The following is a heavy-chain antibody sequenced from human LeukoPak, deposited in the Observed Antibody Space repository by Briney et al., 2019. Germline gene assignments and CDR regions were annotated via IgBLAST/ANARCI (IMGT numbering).Heavy chain of an antibody. J-gene: IGHJ4*02. CDR3: AREGSYCVGGDCYSFDF. Sequence: GASVKVSCKASGYRFISNYIQWVRQAPGLGPEWMGWMHPGNGNTRDAEKFQGRVTMTRDTSINTAYMDLSSLRYDDTAVYYCAREGSYCVGGDCYSFDFWGQGTLITVSS. CDR2: MHPGNGNT. CDR1: GYRFISNY. V-gene: IGHV1-2*02. D-gene: IGHD2-21*02.